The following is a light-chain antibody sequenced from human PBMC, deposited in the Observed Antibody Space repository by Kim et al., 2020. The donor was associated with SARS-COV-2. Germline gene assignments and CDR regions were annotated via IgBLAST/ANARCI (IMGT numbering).Light chain of an antibody. CDR1: QDISRY. V-gene: IGKV1-39*01. Sequence: DIQMTQSPSSLSASVGDRVTITCRASQDISRYLNWYQQKPGKAPKLLIYTASSLQSGVPSRFTGSGSETDFTLTITSLQPEDFATYYCQQTSSAPRTFGHGTKVDIK. J-gene: IGKJ1*01. CDR3: QQTSSAPRT. CDR2: TAS.